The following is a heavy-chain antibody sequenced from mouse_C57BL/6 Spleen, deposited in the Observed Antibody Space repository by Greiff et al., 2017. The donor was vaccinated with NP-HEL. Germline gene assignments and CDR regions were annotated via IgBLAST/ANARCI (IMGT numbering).Heavy chain of an antibody. CDR2: ISYDGSN. CDR1: GYSITSGYY. Sequence: EVQLQESGPGLVKPSQSLSLTCSVTGYSITSGYYWNWIRQFPGNKLEWMGYISYDGSNNYNPSLKNRISITRDTSKNQFFLKLNSVTTEDTATYYCARVDEYDGFFDYWGQGTTLTVSS. D-gene: IGHD2-4*01. V-gene: IGHV3-6*01. J-gene: IGHJ2*01. CDR3: ARVDEYDGFFDY.